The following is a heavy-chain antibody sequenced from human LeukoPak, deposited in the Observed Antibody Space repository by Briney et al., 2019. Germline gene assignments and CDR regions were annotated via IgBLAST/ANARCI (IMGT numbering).Heavy chain of an antibody. CDR1: GGTFSSYA. CDR2: IIPIFGTA. Sequence: VTSVKVSCKASGGTFSSYAIIWVRQAPGQGLEWMGGIIPIFGTANYAQKFQGRVTITTDESTSTAYMELSSLRSEDTAVYYCARGRFLEWFPPYYYYMDVWGKGTTVTVSS. CDR3: ARGRFLEWFPPYYYYMDV. D-gene: IGHD3-3*01. V-gene: IGHV1-69*05. J-gene: IGHJ6*03.